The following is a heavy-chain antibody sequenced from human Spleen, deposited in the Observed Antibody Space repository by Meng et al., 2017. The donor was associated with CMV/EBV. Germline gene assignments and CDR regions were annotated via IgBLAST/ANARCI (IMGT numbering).Heavy chain of an antibody. CDR3: ARGEKLGIEVIPAAPLDY. J-gene: IGHJ4*02. D-gene: IGHD2-2*01. Sequence: GESLKISCAASGFTFSGFWMHWVRQTPGKGLVWVSRIDGGGSSIAFADSVQGRFTISRDNAKNTLYLQMNSLRSDDTAVYYCARGEKLGIEVIPAAPLDYWGQGTLVTVSS. CDR1: GFTFSGFW. V-gene: IGHV3-74*01. CDR2: IDGGGSSI.